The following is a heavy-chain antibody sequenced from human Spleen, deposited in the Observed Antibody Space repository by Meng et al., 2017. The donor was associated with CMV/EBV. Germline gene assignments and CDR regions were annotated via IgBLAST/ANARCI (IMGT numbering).Heavy chain of an antibody. V-gene: IGHV3-66*02. J-gene: IGHJ4*02. Sequence: GGSLRLSCAASGFTISGNYMNWVRQAPGKGLGWVSAIYTGGSTYYADSVKGRFTISRDNSKNTLYLQMNSLRTEDTAVYYCARDSGGELDYWGQGTLVTVSS. CDR1: GFTISGNY. CDR3: ARDSGGELDY. D-gene: IGHD3-10*01. CDR2: IYTGGST.